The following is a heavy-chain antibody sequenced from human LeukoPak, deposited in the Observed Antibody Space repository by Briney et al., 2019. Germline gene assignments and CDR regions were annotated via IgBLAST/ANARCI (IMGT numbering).Heavy chain of an antibody. J-gene: IGHJ6*03. CDR2: ISSSSSYI. Sequence: SGGSLRLSCAASGFTFSSYSMNWVRQAPGEGLEWVSSISSSSSYIYYADSVKGRFTISRDNAKNSLYLQMNSLRAKDTAVYYCARRSNYGDYGYYYYYMDVWGKGTTVTVSS. CDR1: GFTFSSYS. D-gene: IGHD4-17*01. CDR3: ARRSNYGDYGYYYYYMDV. V-gene: IGHV3-21*04.